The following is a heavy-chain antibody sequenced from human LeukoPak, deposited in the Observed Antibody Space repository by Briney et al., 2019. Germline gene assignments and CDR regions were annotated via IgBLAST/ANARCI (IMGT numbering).Heavy chain of an antibody. V-gene: IGHV1-2*02. J-gene: IGHJ3*02. D-gene: IGHD3-9*01. CDR1: GYTFTGYY. CDR2: INPNSGGP. CDR3: ASVREYYDILTGLDAFDI. Sequence: ASVKVSCKASGYTFTGYYMHWVRQAPGQGLEWMGWINPNSGGPNYAQKFQGRGTMTTDTSTSTAYMELRSLRSDDTAVYYCASVREYYDILTGLDAFDIWGQGTMVTVSS.